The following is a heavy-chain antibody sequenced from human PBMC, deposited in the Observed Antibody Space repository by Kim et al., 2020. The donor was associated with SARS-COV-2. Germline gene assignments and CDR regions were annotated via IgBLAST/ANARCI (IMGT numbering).Heavy chain of an antibody. V-gene: IGHV3-43*01. CDR2: ISWDGGST. Sequence: GGSLRLSCAASGFTFDDYTMHWVRQAPGKGLEWVSLISWDGGSTYYADSVKGRFTISRDNSKNSLYLQMNSLRTEDTALYYCAKSPILTGSNYGMDVWGQGTTVTVSS. CDR3: AKSPILTGSNYGMDV. D-gene: IGHD3-9*01. J-gene: IGHJ6*02. CDR1: GFTFDDYT.